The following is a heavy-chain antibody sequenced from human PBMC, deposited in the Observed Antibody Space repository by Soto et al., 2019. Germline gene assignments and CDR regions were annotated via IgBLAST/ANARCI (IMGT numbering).Heavy chain of an antibody. V-gene: IGHV1-24*01. J-gene: IGHJ5*02. D-gene: IGHD3-10*01. Sequence: ASVKVSCKVSGYTLTELSMHWVRQAPGKGLEWMGGFDPEDGETIYAQKFQGRVTMTEDTSTDTAYMELSSLRSEDTAVYYCATKARGAVINHLIGSNWFDPWGEGTLVTVSS. CDR2: FDPEDGET. CDR3: ATKARGAVINHLIGSNWFDP. CDR1: GYTLTELS.